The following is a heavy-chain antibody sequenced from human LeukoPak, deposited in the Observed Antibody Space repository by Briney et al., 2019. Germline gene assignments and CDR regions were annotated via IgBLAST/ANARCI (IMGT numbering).Heavy chain of an antibody. CDR3: ARGVGATHAYFYYGMDV. Sequence: SETLSLTCTVSGGSISSVINYWGWIRQPPGKGLEWVGYIYYTGDTNYNPSLQSRVTISVDTSKSQFSLKLSSVTAADSAVYYCARGVGATHAYFYYGMDVWGHGTTVTVSS. J-gene: IGHJ6*02. V-gene: IGHV4-61*01. CDR1: GGSISSVINY. D-gene: IGHD1-26*01. CDR2: IYYTGDT.